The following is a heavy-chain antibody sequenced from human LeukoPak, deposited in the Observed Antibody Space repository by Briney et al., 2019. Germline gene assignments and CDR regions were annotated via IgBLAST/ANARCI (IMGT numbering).Heavy chain of an antibody. D-gene: IGHD6-13*01. V-gene: IGHV3-30*03. CDR2: ISYDGSNK. CDR3: ARVAGYSSSWPYYYYYGMDV. J-gene: IGHJ6*02. CDR1: GFTFSSYG. Sequence: PGGSLRLSCAASGFTFSSYGMHWVRQAPGKGLEWVAVISYDGSNKYYADSVKGRFTISRDNAKNTLYLQMNSLRAEDTAVYYCARVAGYSSSWPYYYYYGMDVWGQGTTVTVSS.